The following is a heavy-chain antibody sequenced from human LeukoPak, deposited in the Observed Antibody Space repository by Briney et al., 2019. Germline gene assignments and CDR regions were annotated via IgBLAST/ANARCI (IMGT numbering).Heavy chain of an antibody. V-gene: IGHV1-8*01. CDR1: GYTFTSYD. Sequence: ASVKVSCKASGYTFTSYDINWVRQATGQGLEWMGWMNPNSGNTGYAQKFQGRVTMTRNTSISTAYMELSSLRSEDTAVYYCARIRAGYSSGWYLSQLDYWGQGTLVTVSS. CDR3: ARIRAGYSSGWYLSQLDY. J-gene: IGHJ4*02. CDR2: MNPNSGNT. D-gene: IGHD6-19*01.